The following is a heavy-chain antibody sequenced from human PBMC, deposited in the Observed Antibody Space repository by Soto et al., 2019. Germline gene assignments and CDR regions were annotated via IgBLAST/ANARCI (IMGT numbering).Heavy chain of an antibody. Sequence: QVQLVESGGGVVQPGRSLRLSCAASGFTFSRYGMHWVRQAPGKGLEWVAVISYDGSNKYYADSVKGRFTISRDNSKNTLYLQMNSLRAEDTAVYYCAQLAAAPSYWGQGTLVTVSS. V-gene: IGHV3-30*18. CDR3: AQLAAAPSY. J-gene: IGHJ4*02. CDR2: ISYDGSNK. D-gene: IGHD6-13*01. CDR1: GFTFSRYG.